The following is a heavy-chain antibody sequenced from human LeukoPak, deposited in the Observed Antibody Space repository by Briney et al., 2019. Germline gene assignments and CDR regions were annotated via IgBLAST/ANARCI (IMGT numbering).Heavy chain of an antibody. D-gene: IGHD6-19*01. Sequence: GGSLRLSCAASGFTFSSYSMNWVRQAPGKGLEWVSSISSSSSYIYYADSVKGRFTISRDNAKNSLYLQMNSLRAEDTAVYYCAREEQWLLPGPFDYWGQGTLVTVSS. V-gene: IGHV3-21*01. CDR3: AREEQWLLPGPFDY. J-gene: IGHJ4*02. CDR1: GFTFSSYS. CDR2: ISSSSSYI.